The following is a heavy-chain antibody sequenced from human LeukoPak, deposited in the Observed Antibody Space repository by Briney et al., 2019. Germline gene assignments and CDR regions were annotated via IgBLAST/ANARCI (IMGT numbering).Heavy chain of an antibody. V-gene: IGHV1-18*01. D-gene: IGHD3-22*01. J-gene: IGHJ4*02. Sequence: ASVKVSCKASGYTFTSCGISWVRQAPGQGLEWMGWISAYNGNTNYAQKLQGRVTMTTDTSTSTAYMELRSLRSDDTAVYYCARYSSGYYYEYYFDYWGQGTLVTVSS. CDR2: ISAYNGNT. CDR1: GYTFTSCG. CDR3: ARYSSGYYYEYYFDY.